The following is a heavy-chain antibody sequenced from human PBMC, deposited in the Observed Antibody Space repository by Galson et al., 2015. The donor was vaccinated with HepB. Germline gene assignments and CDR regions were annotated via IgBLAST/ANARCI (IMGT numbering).Heavy chain of an antibody. CDR2: ISYDGSNK. CDR1: GFTFSSYG. V-gene: IGHV3-30*18. Sequence: SLRLSCAASGFTFSSYGMNWVRQAPGKGLEWVAVISYDGSNKYYADSVKGRFNISRDNSKNTLYLQMNSLRAEDTAVYYCGKGVGSPCDYWGQGTLVTVSS. CDR3: GKGVGSPCDY. J-gene: IGHJ4*02. D-gene: IGHD1-26*01.